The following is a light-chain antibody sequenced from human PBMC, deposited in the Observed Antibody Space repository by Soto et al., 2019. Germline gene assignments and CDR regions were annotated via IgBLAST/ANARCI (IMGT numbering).Light chain of an antibody. V-gene: IGKV1-39*01. CDR1: QSISNY. CDR2: AAS. CDR3: QQSYSSPRT. Sequence: DIQMTQSPSSLSASVGDRVTITCRASQSISNYLNWYQQKPGKAPKLLMYAASSLQSGVPSRFSGSGSGTDFTLTISSLHSEDFATYYCQQSYSSPRTFGQGTKVEIK. J-gene: IGKJ1*01.